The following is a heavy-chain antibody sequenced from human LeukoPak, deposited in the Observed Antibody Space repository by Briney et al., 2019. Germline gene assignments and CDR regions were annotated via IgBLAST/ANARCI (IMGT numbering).Heavy chain of an antibody. J-gene: IGHJ3*02. CDR3: AKAAPTVTLNDAFDI. V-gene: IGHV3-9*01. CDR2: ISWNSGSI. CDR1: GFIFNNYA. D-gene: IGHD4-17*01. Sequence: GGSLRLSCAGSGFIFNNYAMHWVRQPPGKGLEWVSGISWNSGSIDYADSVKGRFTISRDNAKNSLYLQMNSLRVEDTAFYYCAKAAPTVTLNDAFDIWGQGTMVTVSS.